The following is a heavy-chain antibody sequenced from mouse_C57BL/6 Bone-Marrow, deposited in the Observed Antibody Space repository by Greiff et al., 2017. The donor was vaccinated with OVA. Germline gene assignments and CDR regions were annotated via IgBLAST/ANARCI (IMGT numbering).Heavy chain of an antibody. Sequence: EVQLVESEGGLVQPGSSMKLSCTASGFTFSDYYMAWVRQVPEKGLEWVANINYDGSSTYYLDSLKSRFIISRDNAKNILYLQMSSLKSEDTATYYCARGWGYYDYFDYWGQGTTLTVSS. CDR2: INYDGSST. CDR1: GFTFSDYY. J-gene: IGHJ2*01. CDR3: ARGWGYYDYFDY. D-gene: IGHD2-3*01. V-gene: IGHV5-16*01.